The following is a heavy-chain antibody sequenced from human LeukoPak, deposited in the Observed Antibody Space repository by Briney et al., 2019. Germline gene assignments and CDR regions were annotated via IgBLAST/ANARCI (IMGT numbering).Heavy chain of an antibody. CDR1: GGSISSSSYY. CDR3: ARTYGDYVLRAFDI. J-gene: IGHJ3*02. Sequence: PSETLSLTCTVSGGSISSSSYYWGWIRQPPGKGLEWIGSIYYSGSTYYNPSFKSRVTISVDTSKNQFSLKLSSVTAADTAVYYCARTYGDYVLRAFDIWGQGTMVTVSS. CDR2: IYYSGST. D-gene: IGHD4-17*01. V-gene: IGHV4-39*07.